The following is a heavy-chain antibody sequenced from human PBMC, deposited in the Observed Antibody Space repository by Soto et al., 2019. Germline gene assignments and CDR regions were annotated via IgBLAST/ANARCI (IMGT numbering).Heavy chain of an antibody. CDR2: INTDGSST. CDR1: GFSFSSYW. D-gene: IGHD2-8*02. CDR3: ARSPGGYYTA. V-gene: IGHV3-74*01. J-gene: IGHJ3*01. Sequence: EVQLVESGGGLVQPGGSLRLSCADSGFSFSSYWMHWLRQGPEKGLVWVSRINTDGSSTNYADSVKGRFTISRDNAKRTLYLQMNSLRAEDTAVYYCARSPGGYYTAWGQGTVVTVSS.